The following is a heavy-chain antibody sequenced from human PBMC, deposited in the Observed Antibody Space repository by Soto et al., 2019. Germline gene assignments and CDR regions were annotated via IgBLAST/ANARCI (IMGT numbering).Heavy chain of an antibody. V-gene: IGHV3-11*05. CDR3: AREYYYTMDV. CDR1: GFTFRDYY. CDR2: IDSSTKYT. J-gene: IGHJ6*02. Sequence: QVQLVESGGGLVRPGGSLRLSCEASGFTFRDYYMTWFRQAPGKGLEWLSYIDSSTKYTNYADSVKGRFTISRDNAKNSLYLQMNSLRADDTAVYYCAREYYYTMDVWGQGTVVIVSS.